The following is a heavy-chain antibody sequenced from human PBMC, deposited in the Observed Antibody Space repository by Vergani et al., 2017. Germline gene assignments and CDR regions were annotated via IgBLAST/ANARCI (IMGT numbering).Heavy chain of an antibody. CDR2: MSPNSGKT. Sequence: VQLVQSGAEVKKPGASVRISCKVSGLIFTDHYIHWVQQATGQGLEWMGWMSPNSGKTGYAQKFQGRVTFTRNTSISTAYMEVSSLRSEDTAVYYCARGRVQSWRLSYYYYMGVWGKGTTVTVSS. D-gene: IGHD1-1*01. V-gene: IGHV1-8*02. CDR1: GLIFTDHY. J-gene: IGHJ6*03. CDR3: ARGRVQSWRLSYYYYMGV.